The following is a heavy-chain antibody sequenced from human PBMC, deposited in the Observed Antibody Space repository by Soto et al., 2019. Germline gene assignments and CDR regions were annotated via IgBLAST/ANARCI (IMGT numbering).Heavy chain of an antibody. D-gene: IGHD6-19*01. V-gene: IGHV1-3*01. CDR3: ARGAVAGRIN. Sequence: QVQLVQSGAEVKKPGASVKVSCKASGYTFTSYAMHWVRQAPGQRLEWMGWINAGNGNTKYSQKFQGRVTITRDTAARTAYMALSSLRSEDTAVYYCARGAVAGRINWGQGTLVTVAS. CDR2: INAGNGNT. J-gene: IGHJ4*02. CDR1: GYTFTSYA.